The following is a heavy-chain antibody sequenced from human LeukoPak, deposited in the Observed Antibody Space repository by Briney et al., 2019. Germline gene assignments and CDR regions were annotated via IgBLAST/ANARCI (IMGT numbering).Heavy chain of an antibody. CDR1: GFTFSPYW. V-gene: IGHV3-74*01. CDR3: AKSTGYSTTGRDFDS. Sequence: GGSLRLSCAASGFTFSPYWMHWVRQAPGKGLVWVSRINSDGSSTSYADSVKGRFTISRDNSKNTLYLQLSSLRAEDTAVYYCAKSTGYSTTGRDFDSWGRGTLVTVSS. CDR2: INSDGSST. D-gene: IGHD6-13*01. J-gene: IGHJ4*02.